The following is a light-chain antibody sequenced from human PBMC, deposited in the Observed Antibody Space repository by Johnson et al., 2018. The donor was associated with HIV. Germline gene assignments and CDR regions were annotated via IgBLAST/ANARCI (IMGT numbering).Light chain of an antibody. CDR2: ENN. CDR3: ATWDSSLGAHYV. J-gene: IGLJ1*01. V-gene: IGLV1-51*02. CDR1: SSNIGNNY. Sequence: QSVLTQPPSVSAAPGQKVTISCSGSSSNIGNNYVSWYQHLPGTAPTLLIYENNKRPSGIPDRFSASKSGTSATLDITGLQTGDEADYYCATWDSSLGAHYVFGTGTKVTVL.